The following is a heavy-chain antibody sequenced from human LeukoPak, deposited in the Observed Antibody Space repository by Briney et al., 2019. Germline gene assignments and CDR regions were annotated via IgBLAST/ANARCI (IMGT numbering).Heavy chain of an antibody. J-gene: IGHJ4*02. CDR2: ISGSGGAT. CDR1: GFTFSNYA. V-gene: IGHV3-23*01. CDR3: ARRSTSGSYCGDSDY. Sequence: GGALRLSCAVSGFTFSNYAMNWVRQAPGKGLEWVSTISGSGGATYYADSVKGRFTISRDNSKNTLYLQMNSLRVEDTAVYYCARRSTSGSYCGDSDYCGQGTLVTVSS. D-gene: IGHD1-26*01.